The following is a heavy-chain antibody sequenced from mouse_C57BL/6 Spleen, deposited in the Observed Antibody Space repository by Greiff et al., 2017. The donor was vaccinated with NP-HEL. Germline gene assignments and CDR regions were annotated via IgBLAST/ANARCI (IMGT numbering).Heavy chain of an antibody. D-gene: IGHD1-1*01. CDR1: GYTFTSYW. V-gene: IGHV1-52*01. J-gene: IGHJ1*03. CDR2: IDPSDSET. CDR3: ARGTRSSYWYFDV. Sequence: QVQLQQPGAELVRPGSSVKLSCKASGYTFTSYWMHWVKQRPIQGLEWIGNIDPSDSETHYNQKFKDKATLTVDKSSSTAYMQLSSLTSEDSAVYYCARGTRSSYWYFDVWGTGTTVTVSS.